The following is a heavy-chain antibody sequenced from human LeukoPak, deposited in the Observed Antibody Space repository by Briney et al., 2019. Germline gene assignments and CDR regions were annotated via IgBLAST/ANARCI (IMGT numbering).Heavy chain of an antibody. CDR2: ISSSGSTI. D-gene: IGHD2-15*01. J-gene: IGHJ4*02. CDR3: ARSVVAATETFDY. V-gene: IGHV3-11*04. CDR1: GFTFSYFY. Sequence: PGGSLRLSCAASGFTFSYFYMSWIRQAPGKGLEWVSYISSSGSTIFYADSVKGRFTMSRDNAKNSLYLQMNSLRAEDTAVYYCARSVVAATETFDYWGQGTLVTVSS.